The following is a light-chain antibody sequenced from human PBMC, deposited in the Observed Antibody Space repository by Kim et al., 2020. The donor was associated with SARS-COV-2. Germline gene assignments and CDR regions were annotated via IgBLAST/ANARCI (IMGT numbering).Light chain of an antibody. V-gene: IGKV1-5*03. J-gene: IGKJ1*01. CDR1: HNVNNL. CDR3: QQYKSYPWT. Sequence: SFGDRVTLTFRASHNVNNLCAWYQQNPGKAPKLPIYEASRLQSGVPSGFSGSRSGTEFNLTINSLQLDDFATYYCQQYKSYPWTFGQGTKVDIK. CDR2: EAS.